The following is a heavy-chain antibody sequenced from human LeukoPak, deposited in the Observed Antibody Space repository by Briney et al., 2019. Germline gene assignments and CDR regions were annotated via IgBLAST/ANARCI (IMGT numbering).Heavy chain of an antibody. Sequence: SETLSLTCAVYGGSFSAYYWSWIRQPPGKGLEWIGEINHSGSTKYNPSFKSRVAISVDTSKNQFSLNLRSVTAADTAVYYCARGFSPGLQFDPWGQGTLVTVSS. J-gene: IGHJ5*02. CDR2: INHSGST. CDR3: ARGFSPGLQFDP. CDR1: GGSFSAYY. V-gene: IGHV4-34*01. D-gene: IGHD2/OR15-2a*01.